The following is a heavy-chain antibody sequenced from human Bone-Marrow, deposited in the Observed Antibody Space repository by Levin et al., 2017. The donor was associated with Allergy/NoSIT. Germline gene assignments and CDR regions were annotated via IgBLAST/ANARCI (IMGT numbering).Heavy chain of an antibody. CDR3: ARDRGLQIYHFYGMDV. V-gene: IGHV3-7*01. CDR1: EFSFSSYW. D-gene: IGHD4-17*01. J-gene: IGHJ6*02. Sequence: GGSLRLSCAASEFSFSSYWMNWVRQAPGKGLEWVAGIKQDGSEKHYVESVKGRFTVSRDNPKNSVYLEMNSLRAEDTAVYYCARDRGLQIYHFYGMDVWGQGTTVTVSS. CDR2: IKQDGSEK.